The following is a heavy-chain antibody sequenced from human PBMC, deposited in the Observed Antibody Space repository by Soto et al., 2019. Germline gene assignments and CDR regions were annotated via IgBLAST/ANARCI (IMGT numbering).Heavy chain of an antibody. Sequence: QVQLQESGPGLVKPSETLSLTCTVSGGSISSYYWSWIRQPPGKGLEWIGDIYYSGSTNYNPSLKSRVTVSVDASKNQFSLKLSSVTAAATAVYYCARDSSIYSYGYRGGLRLDYYYYMDVWGKGTTVTVSS. CDR1: GGSISSYY. J-gene: IGHJ6*03. CDR2: IYYSGST. D-gene: IGHD5-18*01. CDR3: ARDSSIYSYGYRGGLRLDYYYYMDV. V-gene: IGHV4-59*01.